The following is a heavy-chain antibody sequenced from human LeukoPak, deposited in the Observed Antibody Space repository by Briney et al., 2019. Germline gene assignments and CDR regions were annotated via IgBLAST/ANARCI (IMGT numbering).Heavy chain of an antibody. CDR3: AGGYSYGWNYMDV. Sequence: PSETLSLTCTVSGGSISSSSYYWGWIRQPPGKGLEWIGSIYYSGSTYYNPSLKSRVTISVDTSKNQSSLKLSSVTAADTAVYYCAGGYSYGWNYMDVWGKGTTVTISS. V-gene: IGHV4-39*07. CDR1: GGSISSSSYY. J-gene: IGHJ6*03. D-gene: IGHD5-18*01. CDR2: IYYSGST.